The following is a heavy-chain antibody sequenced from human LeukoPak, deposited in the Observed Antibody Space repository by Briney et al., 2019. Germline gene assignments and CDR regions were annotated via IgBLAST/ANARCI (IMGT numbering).Heavy chain of an antibody. J-gene: IGHJ4*02. V-gene: IGHV1-69*06. D-gene: IGHD3-22*01. CDR2: IIPIFGTA. CDR3: ARGDSSGYDVDY. CDR1: GYTFTGYY. Sequence: SVKVSCKASGYTFTGYYMHWVRQAPGQGLERMGGIIPIFGTANYAQKFQGRVTITADKSTSTAYTELSSLRSEDTAVYYCARGDSSGYDVDYWGQGTLVTVSS.